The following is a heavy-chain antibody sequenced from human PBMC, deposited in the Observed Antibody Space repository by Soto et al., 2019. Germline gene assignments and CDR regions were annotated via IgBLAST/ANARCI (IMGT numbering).Heavy chain of an antibody. D-gene: IGHD6-19*01. CDR1: GFTFSSYG. V-gene: IGHV3-33*01. J-gene: IGHJ4*02. CDR3: ARDVAYSSGPSDY. Sequence: QVQLVGSGGGVVQPGRSLRLSCAASGFTFSSYGMHWVRQAPGKGLEWVAVIWYDGSNKYYADSVKGRFTISRDNSKNTLYLQMNSLRAEDTAVYYCARDVAYSSGPSDYWGLGTLVTVSS. CDR2: IWYDGSNK.